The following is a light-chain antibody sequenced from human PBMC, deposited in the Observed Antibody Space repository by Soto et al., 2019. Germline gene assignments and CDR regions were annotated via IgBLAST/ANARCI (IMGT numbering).Light chain of an antibody. CDR3: QQYNNWPPWT. CDR2: GAY. J-gene: IGKJ1*01. V-gene: IGKV3-15*01. CDR1: QSVSSN. Sequence: EIVMTQSPATLSVSPGERATLSCRASQSVSSNLAWYQQKPSQAPSLLIYGAYTRATGVPARFSGSGSGTEFTLTISSLQSEDFAVYSCQQYNNWPPWTFGQGTKVEIK.